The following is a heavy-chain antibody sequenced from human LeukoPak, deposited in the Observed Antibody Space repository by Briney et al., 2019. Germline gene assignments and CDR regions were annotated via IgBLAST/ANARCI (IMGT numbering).Heavy chain of an antibody. CDR2: ISDSSSTI. Sequence: GGSLRLSCADSGLTFSYYSMNWVRQAPGKGLEWVSYISDSSSTIYYADSVKGRFTISRDNTKNSLHLQMNSLRTEDTAVYYCARERAGNYFDYWGQGTLVTVSS. D-gene: IGHD3-10*01. CDR3: ARERAGNYFDY. V-gene: IGHV3-48*04. J-gene: IGHJ4*02. CDR1: GLTFSYYS.